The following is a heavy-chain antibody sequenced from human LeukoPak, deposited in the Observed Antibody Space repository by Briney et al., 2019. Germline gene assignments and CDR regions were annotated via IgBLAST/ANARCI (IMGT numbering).Heavy chain of an antibody. J-gene: IGHJ5*02. V-gene: IGHV1-2*06. CDR2: INPNTGAT. CDR3: AREVGYSTSFYGRFDP. D-gene: IGHD5/OR15-5a*01. CDR1: GYIFTGNC. Sequence: ASVKVSCKASGYIFTGNCIDWVRQAPGQGLEWMGRINPNTGATIFAQNFQGRVTMTKDMSITTVYMELSALTSDDTAVFYCAREVGYSTSFYGRFDPWGQGTLVTVSS.